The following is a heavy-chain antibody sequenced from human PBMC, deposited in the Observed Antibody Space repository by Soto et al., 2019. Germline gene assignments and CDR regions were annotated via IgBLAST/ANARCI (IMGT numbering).Heavy chain of an antibody. V-gene: IGHV3-9*01. J-gene: IGHJ6*02. D-gene: IGHD2-15*01. CDR3: AKDTQDYGMDV. CDR1: GFTFDDYA. CDR2: ISWNSGSI. Sequence: EVQLVESGGGLVQPGRSLRLSCAASGFTFDDYAMHWVRQAPGKGLEWVSGISWNSGSIGYADSVKGRFTISRDNAKNSLYLQMNSLRAEDTALYYCAKDTQDYGMDVWGQGTTVTVSS.